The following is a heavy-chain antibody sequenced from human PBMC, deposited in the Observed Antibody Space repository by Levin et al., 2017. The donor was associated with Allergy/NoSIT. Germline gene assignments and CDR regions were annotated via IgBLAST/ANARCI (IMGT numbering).Heavy chain of an antibody. J-gene: IGHJ4*02. CDR3: ASRGSFDH. V-gene: IGHV3-30*03. CDR2: ITSDGSNK. CDR1: VLSFSDYW. D-gene: IGHD3-10*01. Sequence: SCAASVLSFSDYWMHWVRQAPDSGLEWVALITSDGSNKFYADPVKGRFIISRDNSRNMLYLQLNSLRPEDTAVYYCASRGSFDHWGQGTLVTVSS.